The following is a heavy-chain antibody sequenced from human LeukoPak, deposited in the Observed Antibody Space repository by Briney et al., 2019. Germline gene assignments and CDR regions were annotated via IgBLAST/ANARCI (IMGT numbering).Heavy chain of an antibody. V-gene: IGHV1-18*01. CDR2: ISGHSGNT. D-gene: IGHD1-1*01. CDR1: GYTFSTYG. CDR3: ARDLSSGGWTLEFDY. Sequence: ASVKVSCKTSGYTFSTYGVTWVRQAPGQGFQWMGWISGHSGNTKYAENFQGRISLTTDISATTAYMELRSLTSDDTAVYYCARDLSSGGWTLEFDYWGQGSLVTVAS. J-gene: IGHJ4*02.